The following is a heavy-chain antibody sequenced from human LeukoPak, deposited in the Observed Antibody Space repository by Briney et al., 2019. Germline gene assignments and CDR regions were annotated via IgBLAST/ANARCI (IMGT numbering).Heavy chain of an antibody. V-gene: IGHV4-4*07. CDR2: IYTTGST. Sequence: SETLSLTCTVSGGSISSYYWSWIRQPAGKGLEWIGRIYTTGSTNYNPSLKSRVTMSVDTSKNQFSLKLTSVTAADAAVYYCAREGGPYRPLDYSGQGTLVTVSS. CDR1: GGSISSYY. CDR3: AREGGPYRPLDY. J-gene: IGHJ4*02.